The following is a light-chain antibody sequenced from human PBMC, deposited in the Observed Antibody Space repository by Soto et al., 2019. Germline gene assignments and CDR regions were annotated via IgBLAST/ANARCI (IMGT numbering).Light chain of an antibody. CDR3: QQFSSYPLT. V-gene: IGKV3-20*01. CDR1: QSVSSY. Sequence: EIVMTQSPATLSVSPGERATPSCRASQSVSSYLAWYQQKPGQAPRLLIYDASSRATGIPDRFSGGGSGTDFTLTISRLEPEDFAVYYCQQFSSYPLTFGGGTKVDIK. CDR2: DAS. J-gene: IGKJ4*01.